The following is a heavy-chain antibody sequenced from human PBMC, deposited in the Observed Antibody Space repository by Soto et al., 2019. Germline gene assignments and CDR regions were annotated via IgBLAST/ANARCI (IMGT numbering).Heavy chain of an antibody. CDR1: GGTFSSYT. D-gene: IGHD2-2*01. CDR3: AKYCSSTSCYGGGNY. J-gene: IGHJ4*02. Sequence: GXSVKVSCNASGGTFSSYTISLVRQTPGQGLEWMGRIIPILGIANYAQKFQGRVTITADKSTSTAYMELSSLRAEDTAVYYCAKYCSSTSCYGGGNYWGQGTLVTVSS. CDR2: IIPILGIA. V-gene: IGHV1-69*02.